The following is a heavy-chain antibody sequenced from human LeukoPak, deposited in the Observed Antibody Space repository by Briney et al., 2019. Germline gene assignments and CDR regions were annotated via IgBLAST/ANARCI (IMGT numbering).Heavy chain of an antibody. Sequence: GRSLRLSCAASGFSFSSYAMHWVRQAPGKGLEWVAVIWYDGGNKYYADSVKGRFTISRDNSKSTLYLEMNSLRAEDTAVYYCARGLTQIPRLATGLGHWGQGTLVTVSS. D-gene: IGHD2-21*02. V-gene: IGHV3-33*01. CDR2: IWYDGGNK. CDR1: GFSFSSYA. CDR3: ARGLTQIPRLATGLGH. J-gene: IGHJ4*02.